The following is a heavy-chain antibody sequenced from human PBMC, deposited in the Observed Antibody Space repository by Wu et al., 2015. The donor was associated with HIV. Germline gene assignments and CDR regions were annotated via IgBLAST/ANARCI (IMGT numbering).Heavy chain of an antibody. Sequence: QVQLVQSGAEVKKPGSSVKVSCKSSGGTFSAYAINWVRQAPGQGLEWMGRLIPIFGTPKYAQKFQGRVTITADDSTSTAYMELTSLRSDDTAVYYCARLFGXGDGYNHYYFDYWGQGTLVTVSS. D-gene: IGHD5-24*01. J-gene: IGHJ4*02. V-gene: IGHV1-69*13. CDR1: GGTFSAYA. CDR2: LIPIFGTP. CDR3: ARLFGXGDGYNHYYFDY.